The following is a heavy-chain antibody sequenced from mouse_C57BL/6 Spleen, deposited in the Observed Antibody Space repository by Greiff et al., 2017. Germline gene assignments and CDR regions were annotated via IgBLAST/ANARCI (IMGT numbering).Heavy chain of an antibody. CDR3: ARSSYSDSADY. J-gene: IGHJ2*01. CDR1: GYTFTSYW. D-gene: IGHD2-12*01. CDR2: IDPSDGYT. Sequence: QVQLQQPGAELVMPGASVKLSCKASGYTFTSYWMHWVKQRPGQGLEWIGEIDPSDGYTNYNPKFKGKSTLTVDKSSSTAYMQLSSLTSEDAAVYYCARSSYSDSADYWGQGTTLTVSS. V-gene: IGHV1-69*01.